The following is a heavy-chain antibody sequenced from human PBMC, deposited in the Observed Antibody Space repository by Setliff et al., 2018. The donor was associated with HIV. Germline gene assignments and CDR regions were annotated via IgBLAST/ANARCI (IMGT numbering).Heavy chain of an antibody. J-gene: IGHJ4*02. CDR3: ARGRNEATTGGDY. CDR1: GFTFDDYA. D-gene: IGHD2-15*01. V-gene: IGHV3-9*01. CDR2: ISWNSGSI. Sequence: PGGSLRLSCAASGFTFDDYAMHWVRQAPGKGLEWVSGISWNSGSIGYADSVKGRFTISRDNAKNSLYLQMNSLRAEDTAVYYCARGRNEATTGGDYWGQGTLVTVSS.